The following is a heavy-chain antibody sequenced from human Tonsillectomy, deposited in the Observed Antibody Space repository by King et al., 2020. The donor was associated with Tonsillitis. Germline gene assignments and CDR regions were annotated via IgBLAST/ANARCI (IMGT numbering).Heavy chain of an antibody. J-gene: IGHJ4*02. Sequence: QLQESGPGLVKPSETLSLTCAVSGGSISSSSYHWGWIRQPPGKGLEWIGTISYSGTSYYNPSLRSLVTISSDSSKNQFSLHLISVTATDTAVYYCGTDSATLIRYDYWGRGTLVIVSS. CDR2: ISYSGTS. D-gene: IGHD3-22*01. CDR3: GTDSATLIRYDY. CDR1: GGSISSSSYH. V-gene: IGHV4-39*01.